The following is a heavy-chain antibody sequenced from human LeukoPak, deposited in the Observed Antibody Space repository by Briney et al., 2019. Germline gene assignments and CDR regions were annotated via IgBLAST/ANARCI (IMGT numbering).Heavy chain of an antibody. CDR1: GFTFSSYG. D-gene: IGHD6-6*01. J-gene: IGHJ5*02. CDR3: AKDFVYSSSTYNWFDA. Sequence: GGSLRLSCAASGFTFSSYGMHWVRQAPGKGLEWVAVIWYDGSNKYYTDSVKGRFTISRDNSKNTLYLQMHSLRPEDTAVYYCAKDFVYSSSTYNWFDAWGQGTLVTVSS. CDR2: IWYDGSNK. V-gene: IGHV3-30*02.